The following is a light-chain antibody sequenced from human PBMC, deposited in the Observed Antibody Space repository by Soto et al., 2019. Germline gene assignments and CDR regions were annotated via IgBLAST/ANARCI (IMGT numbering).Light chain of an antibody. CDR3: QQYGSSPWT. CDR1: QSVSSSY. Sequence: EIVLTQSPGTLSLSPGERATVSCRASQSVSSSYLAWYQQKPGQAPRLLIYGASSRATGIPDRFSGSGSGTEFTLTIRRLEPEDFAVYYCQQYGSSPWTFGQGTKVDI. CDR2: GAS. J-gene: IGKJ1*01. V-gene: IGKV3-20*01.